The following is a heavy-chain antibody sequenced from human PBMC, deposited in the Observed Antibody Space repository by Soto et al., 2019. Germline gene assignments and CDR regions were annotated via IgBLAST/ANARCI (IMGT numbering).Heavy chain of an antibody. CDR2: INPSGGST. V-gene: IGHV1-46*01. CDR1: GYTFTSYY. CDR3: ARVGVGDYYYYGMDV. Sequence: GASVKVSCKASGYTFTSYYMHWVRQAPGQGLEWMGIINPSGGSTSYAQKFQGRVTMTRDTSTSTVYMELSSLRSEDTAVYYCARVGVGDYYYYGMDVWGQGTTVTVSS. J-gene: IGHJ6*02.